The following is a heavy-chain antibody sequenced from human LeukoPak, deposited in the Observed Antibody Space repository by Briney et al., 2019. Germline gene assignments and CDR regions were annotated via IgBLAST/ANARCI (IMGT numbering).Heavy chain of an antibody. D-gene: IGHD3-22*01. CDR1: GGSISSYY. J-gene: IGHJ4*02. V-gene: IGHV4-59*01. Sequence: PSETLSPTCTVSGGSISSYYWSWIRQPPGKGLEWIGYIYYSGSTNYNPSPKSRVTISVDTSKNQFSLKLSSVTAADTAVYYCARGASSGYYYVDYWGQGTLVTVSS. CDR3: ARGASSGYYYVDY. CDR2: IYYSGST.